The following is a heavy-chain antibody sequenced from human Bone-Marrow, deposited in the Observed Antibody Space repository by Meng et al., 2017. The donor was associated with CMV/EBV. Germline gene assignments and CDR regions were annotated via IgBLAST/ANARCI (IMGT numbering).Heavy chain of an antibody. V-gene: IGHV1-8*01. Sequence: ASVKVSCKASGYTFSYYDIIWVRQASGQGLEWVGWMNPNRGNTAYAQKFQGRVTMTRDTSTSIAYMELSSLRSGDTAVYYCARAPYYDFWSGYFVAPWVYYYGMDVWGQGTTVTVSS. CDR2: MNPNRGNT. CDR3: ARAPYYDFWSGYFVAPWVYYYGMDV. D-gene: IGHD3-3*01. CDR1: GYTFSYYD. J-gene: IGHJ6*02.